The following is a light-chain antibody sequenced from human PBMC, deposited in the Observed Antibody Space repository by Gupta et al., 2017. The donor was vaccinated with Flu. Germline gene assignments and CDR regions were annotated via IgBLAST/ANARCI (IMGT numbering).Light chain of an antibody. V-gene: IGLV2-11*01. CDR2: EVI. CDR1: TGNVGGYDY. Sequence: QSALTQPPSVSGSPGQSVTISCTGTTGNVGGYDYVSWYQHHPGKAPRLLIYEVIKRPSGVPDRFSGTRSANTASLTISGLQTEDEADYDGCSYAASYSLGGDVFGTGTKVTVL. CDR3: CSYAASYSLGGDV. J-gene: IGLJ1*01.